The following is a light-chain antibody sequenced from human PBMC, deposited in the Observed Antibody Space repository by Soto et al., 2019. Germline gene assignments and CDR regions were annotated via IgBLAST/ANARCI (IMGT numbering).Light chain of an antibody. V-gene: IGLV2-14*01. CDR3: SSYTTSNTRQIV. Sequence: QSALTRPASVSGSPGQSITISCTGTSSDVGGYNYVSWYQQHPGKAPKFMIYDVSNRPSGVSNRFSGSKSGNTASLTISGLQAEDEADYYCSSYTTSNTRQIVFGTGTKVTV. J-gene: IGLJ1*01. CDR1: SSDVGGYNY. CDR2: DVS.